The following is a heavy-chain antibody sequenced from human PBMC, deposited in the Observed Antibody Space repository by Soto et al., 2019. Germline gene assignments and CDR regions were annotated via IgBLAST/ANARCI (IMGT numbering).Heavy chain of an antibody. V-gene: IGHV4-59*13. Sequence: SETLSLTCTVTGGSISTYYWSWIRQPPGKGLEWIGYIYYSGSTNYNPSLKSRVTISVDTSKNQFSLKLSSVTAADTAVYYCARGMGGYYYYYGMDVWGQGTTVTVSS. CDR1: GGSISTYY. D-gene: IGHD2-15*01. J-gene: IGHJ6*02. CDR3: ARGMGGYYYYYGMDV. CDR2: IYYSGST.